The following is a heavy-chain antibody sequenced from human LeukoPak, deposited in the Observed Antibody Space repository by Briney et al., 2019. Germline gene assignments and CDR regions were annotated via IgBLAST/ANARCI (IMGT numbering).Heavy chain of an antibody. D-gene: IGHD5-18*01. V-gene: IGHV1-2*02. J-gene: IGHJ4*02. Sequence: ASVKVSCKASGYTFTGCYMHWVRQAPGQGLEWMGWINPNSGGTNYAQKFQGRVTMTRDTSISTAYMELSRLRSDDTAVYYCARVSGERGYSYGYADYWGQGTLVTVSS. CDR3: ARVSGERGYSYGYADY. CDR1: GYTFTGCY. CDR2: INPNSGGT.